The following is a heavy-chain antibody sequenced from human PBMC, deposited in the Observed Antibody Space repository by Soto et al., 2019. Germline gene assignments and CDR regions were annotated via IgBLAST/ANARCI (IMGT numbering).Heavy chain of an antibody. J-gene: IGHJ4*02. V-gene: IGHV3-30-3*01. D-gene: IGHD3-16*01. CDR1: GFTFSSYA. CDR2: ISYDGSNK. Sequence: GGSLRLSCAASGFTFSSYAMHWVRQAPGKGLEWVAVISYDGSNKYYADSVKGRFTISRDNSKNTLYLQMNSLRAEDTAVYYCAKDYATLGTKPHWGQGTLVTVSS. CDR3: AKDYATLGTKPH.